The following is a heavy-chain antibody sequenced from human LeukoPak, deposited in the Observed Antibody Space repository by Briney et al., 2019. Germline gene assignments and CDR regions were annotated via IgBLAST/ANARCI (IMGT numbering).Heavy chain of an antibody. CDR2: INPSGGST. D-gene: IGHD3-10*01. Sequence: GASVKVSCKASGYTFTSHYMHWVRQAPGQGLEWMGIINPSGGSTSYAQKFQGRVTMTRDTSTSTVYMELSSLRSEDTAVYYCARDSPHLRFGELLSGLDYWGQGTLVTVSS. CDR1: GYTFTSHY. CDR3: ARDSPHLRFGELLSGLDY. V-gene: IGHV1-46*01. J-gene: IGHJ4*02.